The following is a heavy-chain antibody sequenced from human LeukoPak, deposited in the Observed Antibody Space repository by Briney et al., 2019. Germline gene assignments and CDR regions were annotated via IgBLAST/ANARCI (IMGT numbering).Heavy chain of an antibody. CDR1: GGSISSGGYH. Sequence: SETLSLTCTISGGSISSGGYHWSWIRQHPGTGLGWIGYIHYSGSTYNNPSLKSRVTISGDTSKNQFSLKLSSVTAADTAVYYCARDSSGYSLFDNWGQGTLVTVSS. J-gene: IGHJ4*02. D-gene: IGHD3-22*01. CDR2: IHYSGST. V-gene: IGHV4-31*03. CDR3: ARDSSGYSLFDN.